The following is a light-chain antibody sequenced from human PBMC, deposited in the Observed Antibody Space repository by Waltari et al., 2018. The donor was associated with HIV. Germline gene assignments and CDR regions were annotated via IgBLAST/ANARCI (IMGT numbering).Light chain of an antibody. CDR3: SSYTSTNTRV. CDR2: DVS. Sequence: SALLHPASVSGSPGTSVTISCTGTTIDFGVSTFVSCYQQHPGKAPKLMIYDVSNRPSGVSKRFSGSKSGNTASLTISGLQAEDEADYYCSSYTSTNTRVFGTGTKVTVL. CDR1: TIDFGVSTF. V-gene: IGLV2-14*03. J-gene: IGLJ1*01.